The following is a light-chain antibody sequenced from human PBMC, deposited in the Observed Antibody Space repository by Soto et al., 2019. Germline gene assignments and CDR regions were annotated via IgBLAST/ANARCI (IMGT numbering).Light chain of an antibody. J-gene: IGLJ3*02. CDR1: SSDVGSYNL. Sequence: QSALTQPASVSGSPGQSITISCTGTSSDVGSYNLVSWYQQHPGKAPKLMIYEVSKRPSGVSTRFSGSKSGNSASLTFSGLQAEDEGGYYCCSYAGSSTWVFGGGTKLTVL. CDR2: EVS. CDR3: CSYAGSSTWV. V-gene: IGLV2-23*02.